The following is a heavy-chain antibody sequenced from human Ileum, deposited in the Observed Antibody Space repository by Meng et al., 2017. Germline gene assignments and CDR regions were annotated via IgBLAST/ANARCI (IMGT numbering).Heavy chain of an antibody. CDR2: IFQSGRT. Sequence: HVLLQEAGPRLVRPSGTLSLTCAVSGTWWSWVRQPPGKGLEWIGEIFQSGRTNYNPSLKSRVTISIDKSKSQISLQLSAVTAADTAVYSCATSNDRDVYYLGYWGQGTLVTVSS. D-gene: IGHD3-22*01. CDR1: GTW. J-gene: IGHJ4*02. CDR3: ATSNDRDVYYLGY. V-gene: IGHV4-4*02.